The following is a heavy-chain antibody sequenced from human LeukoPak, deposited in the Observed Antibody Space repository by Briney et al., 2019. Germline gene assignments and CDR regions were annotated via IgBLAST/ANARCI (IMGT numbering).Heavy chain of an antibody. D-gene: IGHD2-2*02. J-gene: IGHJ4*02. Sequence: SETLSHTCAVSGYSISSGYYWGWIRQPPGKGLEWIGSIYHSGSTYYNPSLKSRVTISVDTSKNQFSLKLSSVTAADTAVYYCARNIPHCSSTSCYTLLDYWGQGTLVTVSS. CDR2: IYHSGST. V-gene: IGHV4-38-2*01. CDR3: ARNIPHCSSTSCYTLLDY. CDR1: GYSISSGYY.